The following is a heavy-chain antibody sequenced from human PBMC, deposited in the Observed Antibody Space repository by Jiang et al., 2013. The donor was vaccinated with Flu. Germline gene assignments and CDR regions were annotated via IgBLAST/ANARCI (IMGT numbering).Heavy chain of an antibody. D-gene: IGHD4-23*01. CDR3: ARTVVTRPLGYYYYYGMDV. CDR2: INPNSGNT. J-gene: IGHJ6*02. Sequence: GASVKVSCKASGYTFTGYFIHWVRQAPGQGLEWMGRINPNSGNTNYAQKFQGRVTMTRDTSISTAYMELSRLTSDDTAVYYCARTVVTRPLGYYYYYGMDVWGQGTTVTVSS. CDR1: GYTFTGYF. V-gene: IGHV1-2*02.